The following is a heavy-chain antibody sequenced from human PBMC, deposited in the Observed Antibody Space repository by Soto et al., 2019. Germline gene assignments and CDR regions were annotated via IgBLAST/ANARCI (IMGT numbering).Heavy chain of an antibody. CDR2: IYYSVST. Sequence: QVQLQESGPGLVKPSETLSLTCTVSGGSISSYYWSWIRQPPGKGLEWIGYIYYSVSTNYNPSLKSRVTISVDTSKTQFSLKLSSVTAADTAVYYCARHETRHGDYDYWGQGTLVTVSS. D-gene: IGHD4-17*01. CDR1: GGSISSYY. CDR3: ARHETRHGDYDY. V-gene: IGHV4-59*08. J-gene: IGHJ4*02.